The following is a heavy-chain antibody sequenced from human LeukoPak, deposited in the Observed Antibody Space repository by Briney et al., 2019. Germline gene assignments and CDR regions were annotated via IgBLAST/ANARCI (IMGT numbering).Heavy chain of an antibody. CDR2: ISANNGDT. CDR3: ARESHKTREDY. V-gene: IGHV1-18*01. Sequence: GASVKVSCTASGYTFTSYGISWVRQAPGQGLEWMGWISANNGDTDYPQNLQGRVTMTTDTYTSTAYMELRSLRSDDTAMYYCARESHKTREDYWGRGTLVTVSS. J-gene: IGHJ4*02. D-gene: IGHD1-1*01. CDR1: GYTFTSYG.